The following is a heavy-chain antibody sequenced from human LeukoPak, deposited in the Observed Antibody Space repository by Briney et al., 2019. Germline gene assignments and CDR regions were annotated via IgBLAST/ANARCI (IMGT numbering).Heavy chain of an antibody. D-gene: IGHD4-17*01. V-gene: IGHV1-46*01. Sequence: ASVKVSCKASGYTFTSYYMHWVRQAPGQGLEWRGIINPSGGSTSYAQKFQGRVTMTRDTSTSTVYMELSSLRSEDTAVYYCARDHYSTTSLDYWGQGTLVTVSS. CDR3: ARDHYSTTSLDY. CDR2: INPSGGST. CDR1: GYTFTSYY. J-gene: IGHJ4*02.